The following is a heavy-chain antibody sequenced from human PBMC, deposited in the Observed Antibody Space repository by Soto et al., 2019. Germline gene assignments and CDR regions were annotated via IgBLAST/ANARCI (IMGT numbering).Heavy chain of an antibody. D-gene: IGHD3-3*01. CDR3: ARWGGRFLPSRDYYYYGMDV. CDR1: GYSFTSYW. CDR2: IDPSDSYT. J-gene: IGHJ6*02. Sequence: ESLKIACKGSGYSFTSYWISWVRQMPGKGLEWMGRIDPSDSYTNYSPSFQGHVTISADKSISTAYLQWSSLKASDTAMYYCARWGGRFLPSRDYYYYGMDVWGQGTTVTVSS. V-gene: IGHV5-10-1*01.